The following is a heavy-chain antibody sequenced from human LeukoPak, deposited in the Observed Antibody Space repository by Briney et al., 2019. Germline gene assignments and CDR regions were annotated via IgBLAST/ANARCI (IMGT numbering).Heavy chain of an antibody. CDR2: ISGSGDKS. V-gene: IGHV3-23*01. CDR3: AKGPRTVRFGDRHKGMFDY. D-gene: IGHD3-10*01. J-gene: IGHJ4*02. Sequence: GGSLRLSCAASGFTFSSYSMNWVRQAPGKGLEWVSVISGSGDKSYYTDSVKGRFTVSRDNSKNTVYLQMNSLRAEDTAVYYCAKGPRTVRFGDRHKGMFDYWGQGTLVTVSS. CDR1: GFTFSSYS.